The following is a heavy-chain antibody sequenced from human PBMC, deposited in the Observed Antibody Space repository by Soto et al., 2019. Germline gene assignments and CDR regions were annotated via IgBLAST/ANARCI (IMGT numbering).Heavy chain of an antibody. D-gene: IGHD1-7*01. CDR1: GYTFTGYY. CDR2: INPSGGST. CDR3: AREGNVLNWNYYNWFDP. V-gene: IGHV1-46*01. Sequence: ASVKVPCKASGYTFTGYYIHWVRQAPGQGLEWMGIINPSGGSTSYAQKLQGRVTMTTDTSTSTAYMELRSLRSDDTAVYYCAREGNVLNWNYYNWFDPWGQGTLVTVSS. J-gene: IGHJ5*02.